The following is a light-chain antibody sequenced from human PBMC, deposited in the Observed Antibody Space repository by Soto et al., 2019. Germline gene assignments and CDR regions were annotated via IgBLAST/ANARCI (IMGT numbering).Light chain of an antibody. J-gene: IGKJ2*01. Sequence: DIVMTQSPATQSVSPGERATLSCRASQSVSSNVAWYQQIPGQTPRLLIYGASTRATGIPVRFSGSGSGTEFTLTISSLQSEDFAVYHCHQYDDGPYTVGQGTKVDSK. CDR1: QSVSSN. CDR2: GAS. V-gene: IGKV3-15*01. CDR3: HQYDDGPYT.